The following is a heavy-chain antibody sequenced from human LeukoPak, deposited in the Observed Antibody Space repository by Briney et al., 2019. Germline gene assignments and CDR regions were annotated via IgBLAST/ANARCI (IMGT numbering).Heavy chain of an antibody. J-gene: IGHJ4*02. V-gene: IGHV3-23*01. CDR1: GFTFSNYG. CDR3: AKHSGSYFIYYVDS. Sequence: PGGSLRLSCAASGFTFSNYGMSWVRQAPGKGLEWVSTISGSAYNTYYADSVKGRFTISRDNSANTLYLQMNSLRAEDTALYYCAKHSGSYFIYYVDSWGQGTLVTVSS. D-gene: IGHD1-26*01. CDR2: ISGSAYNT.